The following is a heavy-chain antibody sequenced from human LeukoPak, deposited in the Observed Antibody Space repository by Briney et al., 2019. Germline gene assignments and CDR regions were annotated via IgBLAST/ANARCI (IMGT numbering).Heavy chain of an antibody. D-gene: IGHD3-10*02. CDR2: ISTGTYI. V-gene: IGHV3-48*03. Sequence: GGSLRLSCVASGFTFSRFELNWVRQAPGKGLEWVSHISTGTYIAYADSVKGRFTISRDNAKNSLYLQMNSLRAEDTAVYYCAELGITMIGGVWGKGTTVTISS. CDR3: AELGITMIGGV. CDR1: GFTFSRFE. J-gene: IGHJ6*04.